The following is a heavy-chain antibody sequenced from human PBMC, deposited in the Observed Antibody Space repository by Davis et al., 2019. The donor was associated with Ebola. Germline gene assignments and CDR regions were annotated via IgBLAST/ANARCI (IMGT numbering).Heavy chain of an antibody. D-gene: IGHD3-10*01. CDR1: GGSFSDYY. V-gene: IGHV4-31*11. CDR3: ARPVRESGIRLLGY. Sequence: SETLSLTCAVYGGSFSDYYWSWVRQYPGKGLEWIGYIYYSGSTHYNPSLKSRATISVDTSKNQFSLRLISVTAADTAVYYCARPVRESGIRLLGYWGQGTLVTVSS. CDR2: IYYSGST. J-gene: IGHJ4*02.